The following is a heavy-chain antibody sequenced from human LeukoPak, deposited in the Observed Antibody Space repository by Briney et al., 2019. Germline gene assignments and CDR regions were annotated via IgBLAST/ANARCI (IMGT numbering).Heavy chain of an antibody. CDR1: GYNFTNYW. V-gene: IGHV5-51*01. J-gene: IGHJ4*02. CDR3: ARRRDGYNYVGTDY. Sequence: GESLKVSFQGSGYNFTNYWIGWVRQMPGKGLEWMGIIYPGDPDTTYSPSFQGQVTISADTSISTAYLQWSSLKASDTAMYYCARRRDGYNYVGTDYWGQGTLVTVSS. D-gene: IGHD5-24*01. CDR2: IYPGDPDT.